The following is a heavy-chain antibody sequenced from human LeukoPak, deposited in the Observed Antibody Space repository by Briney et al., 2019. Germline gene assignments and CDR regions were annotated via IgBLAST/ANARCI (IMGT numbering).Heavy chain of an antibody. CDR3: ARGVYGSGSYYFDY. CDR2: IYYSGST. CDR1: GGSISSYY. Sequence: PSETLSLTCTVSGGSISSYYWSWIRQPPGKGLEWIGYIYYSGSTNYNPSPKSRVTISVDTSKNQFSLKLSSVTAADTAVYYCARGVYGSGSYYFDYWRQGTLVTVSS. V-gene: IGHV4-59*01. D-gene: IGHD3-10*01. J-gene: IGHJ4*02.